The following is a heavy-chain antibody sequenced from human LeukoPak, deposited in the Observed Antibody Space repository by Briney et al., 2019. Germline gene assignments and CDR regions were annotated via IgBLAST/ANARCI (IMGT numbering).Heavy chain of an antibody. CDR3: AKDQASGDYYLGSNWFDP. J-gene: IGHJ5*02. CDR2: ISGSGGST. V-gene: IGHV3-23*01. CDR1: GFTFGDYA. Sequence: GGSLRLSCTASGFTFGDYAMSWVRQPPGKGLEWISAISGSGGSTYYADSVKGRFTISRDNSKNTLYLQMNSLRAEDTAVYYCAKDQASGDYYLGSNWFDPWGQGTLVTVSS. D-gene: IGHD4-17*01.